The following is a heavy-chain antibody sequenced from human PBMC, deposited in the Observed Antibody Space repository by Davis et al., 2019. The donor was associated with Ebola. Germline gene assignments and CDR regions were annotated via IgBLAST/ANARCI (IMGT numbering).Heavy chain of an antibody. V-gene: IGHV3-30*02. CDR3: AKDGRRYCSSTSCYRFDP. J-gene: IGHJ5*02. Sequence: GESLKISCAASGFTFSSYGMHWVRQAPGKGLEWVAFIRYDGSNKYYADSVKGRFTISRDNSKNTLYLQMNSLRAEDTAVYYCAKDGRRYCSSTSCYRFDPWGQGTLVTVSS. CDR2: IRYDGSNK. CDR1: GFTFSSYG. D-gene: IGHD2-2*02.